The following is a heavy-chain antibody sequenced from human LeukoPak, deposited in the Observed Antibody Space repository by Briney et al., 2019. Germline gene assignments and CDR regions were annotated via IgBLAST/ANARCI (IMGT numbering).Heavy chain of an antibody. V-gene: IGHV3-23*01. J-gene: IGHJ4*02. CDR3: AKDKLPTALFSYVY. Sequence: GGSLRLSCAASGFTVGRHALTWVRQAPGKGLEWVSGITYSGDNTYYAGSVKGRFTISRDNSRNTLFLQMDSLRAEDTAVYYCAKDKLPTALFSYVYWGQGTLVTVSS. CDR1: GFTVGRHA. CDR2: ITYSGDNT. D-gene: IGHD2-2*01.